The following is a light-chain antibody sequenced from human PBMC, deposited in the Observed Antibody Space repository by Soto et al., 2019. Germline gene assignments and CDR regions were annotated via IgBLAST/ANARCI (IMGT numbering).Light chain of an antibody. J-gene: IGLJ2*01. CDR2: EVT. V-gene: IGLV2-8*01. Sequence: QSALTQPPSASGSPGQSVTISCTGISSDVGNYNYVSWYQQHPGKAPKLLIYEVTKRPSGVPDRFSGSKSDNTASLTVSGLQAEDEADYYCISYAGSDNLVVGGGTKLTVL. CDR1: SSDVGNYNY. CDR3: ISYAGSDNLV.